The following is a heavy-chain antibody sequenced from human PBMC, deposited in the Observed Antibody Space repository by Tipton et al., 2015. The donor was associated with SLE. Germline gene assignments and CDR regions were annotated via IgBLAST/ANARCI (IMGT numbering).Heavy chain of an antibody. CDR2: FYYGKST. V-gene: IGHV4-39*07. J-gene: IGHJ4*02. CDR1: GGSISSSSFY. CDR3: ARGPPRLVWYYFDY. D-gene: IGHD3-16*01. Sequence: TLSLTCTVSGGSISSSSFYWGWIRQSPGKGLEWIGSFYYGKSTFYNPSLKSRVTISVDTSTNRLSLQLSSVTAADTAVYYCARGPPRLVWYYFDYWGQGTLVTVSS.